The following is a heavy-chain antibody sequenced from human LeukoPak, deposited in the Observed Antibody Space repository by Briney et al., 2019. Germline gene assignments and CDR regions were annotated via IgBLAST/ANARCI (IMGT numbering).Heavy chain of an antibody. CDR2: IIPIFGTA. CDR3: ASFRGYSYGSSFDY. V-gene: IGHV1-69*13. J-gene: IGHJ4*02. Sequence: SVKVSCKASGYTFTVYYMHWVRQAPGQGLEWMGGIIPIFGTANYAQKFQGRVTITADESTSTAYMELSSLRSEDTAVYYCASFRGYSYGSSFDYWGQGTLVTVSS. D-gene: IGHD5-18*01. CDR1: GYTFTVYY.